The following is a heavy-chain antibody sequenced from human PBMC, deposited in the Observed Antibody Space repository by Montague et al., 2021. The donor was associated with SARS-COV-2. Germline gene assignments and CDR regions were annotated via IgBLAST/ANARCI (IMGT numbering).Heavy chain of an antibody. CDR3: ARVHEASSYDYVWGSYRYDSSYYYYGMDD. J-gene: IGHJ6*02. V-gene: IGHV3-7*01. CDR1: GFTFSSNW. D-gene: IGHD3-16*02. CDR2: IKQDGSEK. Sequence: SLRLSCAASGFTFSSNWMSWVRQAPGKGLEWVANIKQDGSEKYXXXSXXXRFXISRDNAKNSLYLQLNSLRAEATAVYYCARVHEASSYDYVWGSYRYDSSYYYYGMDDWGQGTTVTVSS.